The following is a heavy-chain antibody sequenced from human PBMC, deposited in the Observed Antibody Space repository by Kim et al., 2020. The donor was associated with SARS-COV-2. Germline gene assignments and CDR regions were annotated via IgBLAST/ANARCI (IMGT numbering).Heavy chain of an antibody. CDR3: ARSGDSGTLDI. J-gene: IGHJ3*02. D-gene: IGHD6-13*01. Sequence: SETLSLTCAVYGGSFSGYYWSWIRQPPGKGLEWIGEINHSGSTNYNPSLKSRVTISVDTSKNQFSLKLSSVTAADTAVYYCARSGDSGTLDIWGQGTMVT. CDR1: GGSFSGYY. CDR2: INHSGST. V-gene: IGHV4-34*01.